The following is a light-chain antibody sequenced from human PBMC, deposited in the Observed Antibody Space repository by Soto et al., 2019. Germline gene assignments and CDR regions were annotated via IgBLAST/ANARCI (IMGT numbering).Light chain of an antibody. J-gene: IGLJ1*01. V-gene: IGLV1-40*01. Sequence: QSVLTQPPSVSGAPGQRVTISCIGSSSNIGAGYDVHWYQQLPGTAPKLLIYGNSNRPSGVPDRFSGSKSGTSASLAITGLQAEDEADYYCQCYDSSLSGSNVFGTGTKLTVL. CDR1: SSNIGAGYD. CDR3: QCYDSSLSGSNV. CDR2: GNS.